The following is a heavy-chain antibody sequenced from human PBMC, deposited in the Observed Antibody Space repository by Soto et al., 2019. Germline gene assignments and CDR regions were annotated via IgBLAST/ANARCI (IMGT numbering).Heavy chain of an antibody. V-gene: IGHV1-69*12. D-gene: IGHD4-17*01. CDR3: ARDGAVYDYGPFDY. J-gene: IGHJ4*02. CDR1: GGTFSSSA. Sequence: QVQLVQSGAEVKKPGCSVKVSCKASGGTFSSSAISWVRQAPGQGLEWMGGIIPICGTADDAQNFQGSDTLTADESTSTAYMELSSLTSEDTAVYYCARDGAVYDYGPFDYCGQGILVSISS. CDR2: IIPICGTA.